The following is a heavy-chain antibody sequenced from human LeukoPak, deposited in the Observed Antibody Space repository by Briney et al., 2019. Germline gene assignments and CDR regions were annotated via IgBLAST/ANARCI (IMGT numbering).Heavy chain of an antibody. Sequence: PGGSLRLSCAASGLTVSRNYMSWVRQAPGKGLESVSVIYSGGSTYYADSVRGRFTISRDNSKNTLYLQMNSLIVEDTAVYYCARVGGHWGQGTLVTVSS. J-gene: IGHJ4*02. CDR1: GLTVSRNY. CDR3: ARVGGH. V-gene: IGHV3-53*01. D-gene: IGHD3-10*01. CDR2: IYSGGST.